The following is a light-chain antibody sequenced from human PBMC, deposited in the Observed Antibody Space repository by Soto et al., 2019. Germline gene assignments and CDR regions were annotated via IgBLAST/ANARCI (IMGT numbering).Light chain of an antibody. CDR2: DNN. CDR1: SSNIGNNY. Sequence: QSVLTQPPSVSAAPGQKVTISCSGSSSNIGNNYVSWYQQLPGTAPKVLIYDNNKRPSGIPDRFSGSKSGTSATLGITGLQTGDEADYYCGTWDSSLSALYVFGTGTKATVL. J-gene: IGLJ1*01. CDR3: GTWDSSLSALYV. V-gene: IGLV1-51*01.